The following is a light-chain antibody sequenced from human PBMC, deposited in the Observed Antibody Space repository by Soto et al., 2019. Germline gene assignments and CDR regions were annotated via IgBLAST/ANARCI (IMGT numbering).Light chain of an antibody. CDR1: QSISSY. CDR3: QQRSNWPQIT. Sequence: IQMTQSPSSLSASVGDRVTITCRASQSISSYLSWYQQKPGEAPKLLINVASTLQSGVPSRFSGSGSGTDFTLTISSLEPEDFAVYYCQQRSNWPQITFGQGTRLEIK. CDR2: VAS. V-gene: IGKV1-39*01. J-gene: IGKJ5*01.